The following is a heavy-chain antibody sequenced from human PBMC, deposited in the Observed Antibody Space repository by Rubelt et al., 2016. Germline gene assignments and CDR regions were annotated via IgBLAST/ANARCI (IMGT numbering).Heavy chain of an antibody. D-gene: IGHD3-16*01. Sequence: EVQLVESGGDLVQPGGSLRLSCAGSGFTFSSYAMSWVRPAPGKGLEWVANIQQDGGEKYYVDSVKGRFTISRDNSKNKLYLQMNNLRGEDTAVYFCPTGGFDYWGQGTLVTVSS. CDR3: PTGGFDY. V-gene: IGHV3-7*01. CDR2: IQQDGGEK. CDR1: GFTFSSYA. J-gene: IGHJ4*02.